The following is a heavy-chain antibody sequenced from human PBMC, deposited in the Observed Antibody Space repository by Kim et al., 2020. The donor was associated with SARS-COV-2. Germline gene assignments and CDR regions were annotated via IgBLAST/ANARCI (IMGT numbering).Heavy chain of an antibody. J-gene: IGHJ4*02. Sequence: SETLSLTCTASGDSVSSGIYYWTWIRQPPGKALEWISYAYYSGYTKYNPSLKSRVTSSVDTSKNQFSLKVTSVTAADTAIYYCARGTDYGLDYWGQGTLVTVSS. V-gene: IGHV4-61*01. D-gene: IGHD3-16*01. CDR2: AYYSGYT. CDR3: ARGTDYGLDY. CDR1: GDSVSSGIYY.